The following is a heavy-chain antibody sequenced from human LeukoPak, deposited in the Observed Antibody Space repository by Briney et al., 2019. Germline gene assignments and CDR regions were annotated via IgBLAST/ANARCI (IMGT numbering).Heavy chain of an antibody. CDR3: ARDLYGNTAMAKGFDY. CDR1: GFTFTNYS. D-gene: IGHD5-18*01. CDR2: ISSSSSYI. V-gene: IGHV3-21*01. J-gene: IGHJ4*02. Sequence: GGSLRLSCVASGFTFTNYSMNWVRQAPGKGLEWVSSISSSSSYIYYADSVKGRFTISRDNAKNSLYLQMNSLRAEDTAVYYCARDLYGNTAMAKGFDYWGQGTLVTVSS.